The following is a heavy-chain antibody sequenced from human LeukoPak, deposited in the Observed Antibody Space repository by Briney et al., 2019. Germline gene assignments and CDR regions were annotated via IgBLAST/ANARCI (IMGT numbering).Heavy chain of an antibody. Sequence: SETLSLTCTVSGASIRNYYWSWIRQSPGKGLEWIGYIYYSGSTNYNPSLESRVAMSVDTSKNQFSLRLSSVTAADMAIYYCARRYSSSWYVGFFDPWGQGTLVTVSS. CDR2: IYYSGST. D-gene: IGHD6-13*01. CDR3: ARRYSSSWYVGFFDP. CDR1: GASIRNYY. J-gene: IGHJ5*02. V-gene: IGHV4-59*08.